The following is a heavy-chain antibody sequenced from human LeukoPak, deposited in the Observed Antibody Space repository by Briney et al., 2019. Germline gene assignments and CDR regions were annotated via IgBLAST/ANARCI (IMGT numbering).Heavy chain of an antibody. CDR3: ARLSCDSCYPNWFDP. D-gene: IGHD2-15*01. Sequence: PSETLSLTCTVSGGSISSSSYYWGWIRQPPGKGLEWIGSIYYSGSTYYNPSLKSRVTISVDTSKNQFSLKLSSVTAADTAVYYCARLSCDSCYPNWFDPWGQGTLVTVSS. CDR2: IYYSGST. J-gene: IGHJ5*02. V-gene: IGHV4-39*07. CDR1: GGSISSSSYY.